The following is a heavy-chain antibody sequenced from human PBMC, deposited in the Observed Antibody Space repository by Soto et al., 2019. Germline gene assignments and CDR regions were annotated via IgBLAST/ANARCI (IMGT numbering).Heavy chain of an antibody. V-gene: IGHV3-15*01. CDR2: IKNKIDGGTT. CDR3: TTDPGSGDNVRG. D-gene: IGHD3-16*01. CDR1: GFTFSYAW. Sequence: EVQLVESGGGLVKPGGSLRLSCAATGFTFSYAWMSWVRQAPGKGLEWVGRIKNKIDGGTTDYAEPVKGRFIISRDDSENTLYLQMNSLKTEDTAVYYCTTDPGSGDNVRGWGQGTLVTVSS. J-gene: IGHJ4*02.